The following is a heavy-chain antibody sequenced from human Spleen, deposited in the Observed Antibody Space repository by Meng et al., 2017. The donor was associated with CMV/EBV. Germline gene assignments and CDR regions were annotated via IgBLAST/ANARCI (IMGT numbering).Heavy chain of an antibody. J-gene: IGHJ5*02. V-gene: IGHV1-24*01. D-gene: IGHD3-10*01. Sequence: QVQLGQAGAEVKKPGASVEVACKASGYTFTGYYMHWVRQAPGQGLEWMGGFDPEDGETIYAQKFQGRVTMTEDTSTDTAYMELSSLRSEDTAVYYCATVMAMVRGGDWVDPWGQGTLVTVSS. CDR3: ATVMAMVRGGDWVDP. CDR1: GYTFTGYY. CDR2: FDPEDGET.